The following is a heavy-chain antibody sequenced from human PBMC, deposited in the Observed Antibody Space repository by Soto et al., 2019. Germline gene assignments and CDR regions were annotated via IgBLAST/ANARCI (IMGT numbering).Heavy chain of an antibody. D-gene: IGHD2-21*02. CDR3: ARYCGSNCRSSDAVEV. Sequence: VQLQESGPGLVKPSQTLSLTCTVSGGTINTGDYFWSWIRQPPGQGLEWIGYIYFTGITNYAPSLQSRVSISVDTSKSQFSLNLTSLTVADTAVYYCARYCGSNCRSSDAVEVWGQGTAVAVSS. CDR2: IYFTGIT. V-gene: IGHV4-30-4*01. CDR1: GGTINTGDYF. J-gene: IGHJ6*02.